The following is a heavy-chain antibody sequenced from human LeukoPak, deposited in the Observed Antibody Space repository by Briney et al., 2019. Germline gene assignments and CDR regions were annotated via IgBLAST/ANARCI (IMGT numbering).Heavy chain of an antibody. V-gene: IGHV4-31*03. CDR3: ARDRDYYDSSGYYYGQDWFDP. CDR1: GGSISSGGYY. Sequence: SQTLSLTCTVSGGSISSGGYYWSWIRQHPGKGLEWIGYIYYSGSTYYNPSLKSRVTISVDTSKNQFSLKLSSVTAADTAVYYCARDRDYYDSSGYYYGQDWFDPWGQGTLVTVSS. D-gene: IGHD3-22*01. CDR2: IYYSGST. J-gene: IGHJ5*02.